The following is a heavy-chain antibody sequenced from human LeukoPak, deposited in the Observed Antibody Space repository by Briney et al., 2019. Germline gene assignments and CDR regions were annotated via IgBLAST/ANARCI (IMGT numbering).Heavy chain of an antibody. CDR2: IIPIFGTA. CDR1: GGTFSSYA. J-gene: IGHJ4*02. D-gene: IGHD3-9*01. CDR3: ARGTYYDILTGYYPDDY. Sequence: SVKVSCKASGGTFSSYAISWVQQAPGQGLEWMGGIIPIFGTANYAQKFQGRVTITADESTSTAYMELSSLRSEDTAVYYCARGTYYDILTGYYPDDYWGQGTLVTVSS. V-gene: IGHV1-69*13.